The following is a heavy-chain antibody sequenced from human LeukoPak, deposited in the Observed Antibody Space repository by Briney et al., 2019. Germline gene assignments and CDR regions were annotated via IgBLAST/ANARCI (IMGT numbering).Heavy chain of an antibody. Sequence: TGGSLRLSCAASGFTFSSYWMHWVRQAPGKGLEWVSAISGSGGSTYYADSVKGRFTISRDNSKNTLYLQMNSLRAEDTAVYYCASDIVVVPAAIGMTDYWGQGTLVTVSS. J-gene: IGHJ4*02. CDR3: ASDIVVVPAAIGMTDY. V-gene: IGHV3-23*01. D-gene: IGHD2-2*01. CDR2: ISGSGGST. CDR1: GFTFSSYW.